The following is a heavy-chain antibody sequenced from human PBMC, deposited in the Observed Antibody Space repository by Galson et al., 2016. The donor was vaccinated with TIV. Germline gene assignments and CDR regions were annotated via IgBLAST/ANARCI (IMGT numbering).Heavy chain of an antibody. CDR3: ARDHDEISGFFFDY. CDR1: GYMFTTYG. V-gene: IGHV1-3*01. CDR2: IYAVNT. J-gene: IGHJ4*02. D-gene: IGHD1-1*01. Sequence: SVKVSCKASGYMFTTYGMHWVRQAPGQRLEWMGWIYAVNTKYSQKFQGRVSISRDTSASTTYMELSSLRPEDTAVYYCARDHDEISGFFFDYWGQGTLVIVST.